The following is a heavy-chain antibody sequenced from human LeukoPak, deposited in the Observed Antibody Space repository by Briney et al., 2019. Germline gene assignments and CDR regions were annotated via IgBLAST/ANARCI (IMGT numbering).Heavy chain of an antibody. J-gene: IGHJ6*03. CDR1: GGSISSYC. D-gene: IGHD3-3*01. V-gene: IGHV4-4*09. Sequence: PSETLSLTCTVSGGSISSYCWSWIRQPPGKGLEWIGYIYTSGSTNYNPSLKSRVTISVDTSKNQFSLKLSSVTAADTAVYYCARGPYYDFWSAPRSYMDVWGKGTTVTVSS. CDR2: IYTSGST. CDR3: ARGPYYDFWSAPRSYMDV.